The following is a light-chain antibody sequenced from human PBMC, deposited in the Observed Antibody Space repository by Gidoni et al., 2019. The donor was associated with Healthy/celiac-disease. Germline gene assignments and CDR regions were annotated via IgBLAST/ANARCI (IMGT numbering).Light chain of an antibody. CDR3: QQYDTRSWT. J-gene: IGKJ1*01. CDR1: QSVSSN. CDR2: GAS. V-gene: IGKV3-15*01. Sequence: DRLMTKSPATLSVSPGERVTLSCRASQSVSSNLSWYQRKPGQAPRLLIYGASTRATGIPARFSGSGSGTDFTLTISSLQSEDFAVYYCQQYDTRSWTFGQGTKVEIK.